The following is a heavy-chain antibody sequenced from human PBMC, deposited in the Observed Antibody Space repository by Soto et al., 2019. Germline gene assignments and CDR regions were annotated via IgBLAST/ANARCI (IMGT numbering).Heavy chain of an antibody. CDR2: VSHDGRNT. D-gene: IGHD6-19*01. J-gene: IGHJ4*02. Sequence: VQLVESAGGVVQPGRSLRLSCAASGFTFSDYAMHWVRQAPGKGLEWVAVVSHDGRNTHYADSVKGRFTISRDSSKKTVSLEMTSLSAEDTAVYYCAKGGRQWLVTSDFNYWGQGALVTVSS. V-gene: IGHV3-30*18. CDR3: AKGGRQWLVTSDFNY. CDR1: GFTFSDYA.